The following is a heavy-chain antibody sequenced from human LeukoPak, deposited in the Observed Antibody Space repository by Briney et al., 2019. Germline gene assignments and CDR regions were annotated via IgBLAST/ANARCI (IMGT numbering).Heavy chain of an antibody. V-gene: IGHV3-23*01. CDR2: LSGSGGST. Sequence: GGSLRLSCAASGFTFSSHAMSWVHQAPGKGLQWDSTLSGSGGSTYYADSVKGRFSISRDNSKNTLYLQMSSLRAEDTAVYYCAKDLLSSVSPAKFDYWGQGTLVTVSS. CDR1: GFTFSSHA. J-gene: IGHJ4*02. D-gene: IGHD2/OR15-2a*01. CDR3: AKDLLSSVSPAKFDY.